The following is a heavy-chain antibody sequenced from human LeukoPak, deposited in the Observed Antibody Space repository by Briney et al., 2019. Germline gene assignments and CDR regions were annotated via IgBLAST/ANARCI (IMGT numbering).Heavy chain of an antibody. CDR1: GFTVSSNY. Sequence: GGSLRLSCAASGFTVSSNYMSWVRQAPGKGLEWVSVIYSGGTTYYADSVKGRFTISRDNSKNTLYPQMNSLRPEDTAVYYCARDGTRVPGDYWGQGTLVTVSS. CDR3: ARDGTRVPGDY. CDR2: IYSGGTT. J-gene: IGHJ4*02. V-gene: IGHV3-53*01. D-gene: IGHD1-1*01.